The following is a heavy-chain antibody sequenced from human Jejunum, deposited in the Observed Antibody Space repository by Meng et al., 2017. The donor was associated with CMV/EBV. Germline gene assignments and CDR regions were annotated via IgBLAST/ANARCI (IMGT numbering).Heavy chain of an antibody. D-gene: IGHD1-26*01. CDR1: GFSPSMSGEG. J-gene: IGHJ4*02. CDR3: AHFVGGYYPSRPDY. CDR2: IYRGDDK. V-gene: IGHV2-5*02. Sequence: QITLKEAGPTLVKPPRTPTLTVSFSGFSPSMSGEGVGWIRQPPGKALEWLALIYRGDDKRYSPSLNSRLTIAKDTSKNEVVLTLTNMGPIDTGTYYCAHFVGGYYPSRPDYWGQGTLVTVSS.